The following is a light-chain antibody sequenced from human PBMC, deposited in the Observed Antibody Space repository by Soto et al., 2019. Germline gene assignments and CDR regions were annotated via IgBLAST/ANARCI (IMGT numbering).Light chain of an antibody. CDR1: SSNIGAGYE. J-gene: IGLJ2*01. V-gene: IGLV1-40*01. Sequence: QSVLTQPPSVSGAPGQRVTISCTGSSSNIGAGYEVHWYQQLPGTAPKLLIYGNSNRPSGVPDRFSGSKSGTSASLAITGLQAEDEADYYCQSYDSSLSAYVFGGGTKLTVL. CDR2: GNS. CDR3: QSYDSSLSAYV.